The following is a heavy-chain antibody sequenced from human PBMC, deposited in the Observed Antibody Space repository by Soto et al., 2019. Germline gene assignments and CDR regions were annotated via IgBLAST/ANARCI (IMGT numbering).Heavy chain of an antibody. J-gene: IGHJ4*02. V-gene: IGHV1-18*01. Sequence: ASVKVSCKASGYTFTDNGVSWMRQAPGQGLEWMGWINPNNGNTKYAQNFQGRVTMTTDTSTSTAYVELRSLRSDDTAMYYCARSSISGIFYYYYWGQGALVTVSS. CDR3: ARSSISGIFYYYY. CDR2: INPNNGNT. D-gene: IGHD3-10*01. CDR1: GYTFTDNG.